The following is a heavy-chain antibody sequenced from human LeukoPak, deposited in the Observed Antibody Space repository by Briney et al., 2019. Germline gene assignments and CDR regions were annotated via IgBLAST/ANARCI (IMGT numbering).Heavy chain of an antibody. CDR1: GITFSTYA. V-gene: IGHV3-23*01. D-gene: IGHD6-6*01. J-gene: IGHJ4*02. CDR2: ISGSAAST. Sequence: GGSLRLSCAASGITFSTYAMNWVRQAPGKGLEWVSVISGSAASTSYADSVKGRFTISRDNAKNSLYLQMNSLRAEDTAVYYCARKCSSSHCFDYWGQGTLVTVSS. CDR3: ARKCSSSHCFDY.